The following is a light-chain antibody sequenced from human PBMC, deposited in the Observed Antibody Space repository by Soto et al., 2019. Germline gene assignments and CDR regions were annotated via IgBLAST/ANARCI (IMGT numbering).Light chain of an antibody. J-gene: IGKJ4*01. CDR2: AAS. CDR3: QHSYSTPLT. CDR1: QSISSY. Sequence: DIQMTQSPSSLSASVGDRGTITCRASQSISSYLNWYQQKPGKAPKLLIYAASSLQIGVPSRFSGSGSGTDFTLTIRSLQPEDVATYYCQHSYSTPLTFGGGTKVEIK. V-gene: IGKV1-39*01.